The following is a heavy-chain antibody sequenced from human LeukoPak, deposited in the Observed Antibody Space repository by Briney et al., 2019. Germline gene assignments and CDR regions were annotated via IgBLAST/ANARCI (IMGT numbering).Heavy chain of an antibody. CDR1: GFTFIHFA. D-gene: IGHD4-11*01. V-gene: IGHV3-33*06. CDR2: IWSDGTNQ. J-gene: IGHJ4*02. Sequence: GGSMRLSCEASGFTFIHFAMHWVRQAPGKGLEWVAVIWSDGTNQYCADSVKGRFKISRDDFRKTVSLEMNSLRVEDTAVYYSAKDAQRGFDYSNSLEHWGQGSLVIVSS. CDR3: AKDAQRGFDYSNSLEH.